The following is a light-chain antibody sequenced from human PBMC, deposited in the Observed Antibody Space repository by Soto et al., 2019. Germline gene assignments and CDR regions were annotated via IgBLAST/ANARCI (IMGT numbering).Light chain of an antibody. CDR1: QSVSSN. CDR2: GAS. Sequence: EIVMTQSPAALSVSPVERAILCLSAIQSVSSNLAWYQQKPGQAPRLLIYGASTRATGIPARFSGSGSGTEFTLTISSLQSEDFAVYYCQQYNNWPPPWTFGQGTKVDI. CDR3: QQYNNWPPPWT. V-gene: IGKV3-15*01. J-gene: IGKJ1*01.